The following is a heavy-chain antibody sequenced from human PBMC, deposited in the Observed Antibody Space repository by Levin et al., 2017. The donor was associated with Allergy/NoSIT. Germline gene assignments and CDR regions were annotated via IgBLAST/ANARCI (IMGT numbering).Heavy chain of an antibody. V-gene: IGHV4-61*01. J-gene: IGHJ5*02. CDR2: IYYTGIT. CDR3: ARRVAGWFDP. CDR1: GDYVSGMIYY. Sequence: SETLSLTCTVSGDYVSGMIYYWSWIRQPPGKGLEWIGYIYYTGITNYNPSLKSRVTISVDTSKNQFSLKLSSLSAADTAMYFCARRVAGWFDPWGQGNLVTVSS.